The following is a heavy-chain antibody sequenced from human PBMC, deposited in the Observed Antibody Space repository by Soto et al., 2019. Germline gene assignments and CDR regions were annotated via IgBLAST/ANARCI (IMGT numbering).Heavy chain of an antibody. D-gene: IGHD6-19*01. CDR2: IYYRGST. Sequence: QVHLQQSGPGLVKPSETLSLTCTVSGGSISSYYWSWIRQPPGQGLEWIGFIYYRGSTNYNPSLKRRVTISVDTSKNQFSLKLSSVTAADTAVYYCARPYSRGWYAAFDIWGQGTMVTVSS. V-gene: IGHV4-59*08. J-gene: IGHJ3*02. CDR3: ARPYSRGWYAAFDI. CDR1: GGSISSYY.